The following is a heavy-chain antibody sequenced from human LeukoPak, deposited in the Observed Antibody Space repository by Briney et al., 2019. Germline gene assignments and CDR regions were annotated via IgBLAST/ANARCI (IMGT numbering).Heavy chain of an antibody. CDR3: ASTTPRHCSCTSCISDY. Sequence: PSETLSLTCAVYGGSFSGYYWSWIRQPPGKGLEWIGEINHSGSTNYNPSLKSRVTISVDTSKNQFSLKLSSVTAADTAVYYCASTTPRHCSCTSCISDYWGQGTLVTVSS. D-gene: IGHD2-2*01. V-gene: IGHV4-34*01. CDR1: GGSFSGYY. J-gene: IGHJ4*02. CDR2: INHSGST.